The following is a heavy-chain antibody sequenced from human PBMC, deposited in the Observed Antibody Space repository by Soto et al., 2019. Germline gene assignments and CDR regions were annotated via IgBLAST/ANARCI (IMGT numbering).Heavy chain of an antibody. CDR1: GYTFTGYY. CDR2: INPNSGGT. CDR3: ARDSYYDFWSGYYAYGMDV. Sequence: ASVKVSCKASGYTFTGYYMHWLRQSPGQGLEWMGWINPNSGGTNYAQKFQGRVTMTRDTSISTAYMELSRLRSDDTAVYYCARDSYYDFWSGYYAYGMDVWGQGTTVTVSS. J-gene: IGHJ6*02. V-gene: IGHV1-2*02. D-gene: IGHD3-3*01.